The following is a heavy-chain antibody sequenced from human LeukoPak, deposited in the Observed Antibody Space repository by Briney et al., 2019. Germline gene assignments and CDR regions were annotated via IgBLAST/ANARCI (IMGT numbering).Heavy chain of an antibody. J-gene: IGHJ4*02. Sequence: GGSLRLSCAASGFTFSNAWMNWVRQAPGKGLEWVSSISSSSSYIYYADSVKGRFTISRDNAKNSLFLQMNSLRAEDTAVYYCASMLLGGSGWYNYWGQGTLVTVSS. CDR3: ASMLLGGSGWYNY. D-gene: IGHD6-19*01. CDR2: ISSSSSYI. V-gene: IGHV3-21*01. CDR1: GFTFSNAW.